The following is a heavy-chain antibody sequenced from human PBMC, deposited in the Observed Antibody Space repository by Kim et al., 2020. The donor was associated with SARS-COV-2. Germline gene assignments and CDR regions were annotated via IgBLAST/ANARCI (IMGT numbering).Heavy chain of an antibody. V-gene: IGHV3-30*01. D-gene: IGHD6-13*01. J-gene: IGHJ6*02. CDR3: AGDRERQLAGARRYYYGMDV. Sequence: GRFTISRDNSKNTLYLQMNSLRTDDTAMYYCAGDRERQLAGARRYYYGMDVWGQGTTVTVSS.